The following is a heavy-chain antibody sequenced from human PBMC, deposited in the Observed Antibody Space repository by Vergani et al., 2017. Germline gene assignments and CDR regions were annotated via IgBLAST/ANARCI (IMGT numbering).Heavy chain of an antibody. CDR3: AKYLRDSTDGLPDS. J-gene: IGHJ4*02. Sequence: QVQLVKSAGGVVQPGGSLGLSCAASGFTLSNFGMHWIRRAPGKGLEWLAYIGKDGINTRYRDAVKGRFTVSRDNSKDILYLQMDSLRSEDTALYYCAKYLRDSTDGLPDSWGPGTLVIVSS. V-gene: IGHV3-30*02. CDR2: IGKDGINT. D-gene: IGHD2-21*02. CDR1: GFTLSNFG.